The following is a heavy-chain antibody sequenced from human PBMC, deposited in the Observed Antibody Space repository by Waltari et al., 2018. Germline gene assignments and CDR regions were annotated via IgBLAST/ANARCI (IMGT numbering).Heavy chain of an antibody. D-gene: IGHD3-3*01. J-gene: IGHJ6*03. Sequence: QVQLVQSGAEVKKPGASVKVSCKASGYTFTSYDINWVRQATGQGLEWMGWMNPNSGNTGYAQKFQGRVTMTRNTARSTADMELSSLRSEDTAVYYCARVLRFLEWSLFRDYYYMDVWGKGTTVTVSS. CDR3: ARVLRFLEWSLFRDYYYMDV. CDR2: MNPNSGNT. CDR1: GYTFTSYD. V-gene: IGHV1-8*01.